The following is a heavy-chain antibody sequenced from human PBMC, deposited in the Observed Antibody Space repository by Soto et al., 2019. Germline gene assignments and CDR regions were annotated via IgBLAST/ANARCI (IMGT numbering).Heavy chain of an antibody. V-gene: IGHV4-39*02. CDR2: IHYSGTT. CDR3: VRDQDTYGQAVFNF. Sequence: SETLSLTCTVSGGSISSSYYYWGWIRQPPGKGLEWIGSIHYSGTTYYSPSLKSRVTVSVDTSKNMLYLQMNNLRVEDTAVYYCVRDQDTYGQAVFNFWGQGTVVTVSS. D-gene: IGHD2-15*01. CDR1: GGSISSSYYY. J-gene: IGHJ4*02.